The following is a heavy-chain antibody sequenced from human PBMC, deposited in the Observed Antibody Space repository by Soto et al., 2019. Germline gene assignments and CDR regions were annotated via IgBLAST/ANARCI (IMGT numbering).Heavy chain of an antibody. J-gene: IGHJ6*02. CDR1: GGSISSGDYY. V-gene: IGHV4-30-4*01. CDR2: IYYSGST. Sequence: SETLSLTCTVSGGSISSGDYYWSWIRQPPGKGLEWMGYIYYSGSTYYNPSLKSRVTISVDTSKNQFSLKLSSVTAADTAVYYCARDRRIEGDYYYGMDVWGQGTTVTVSS. CDR3: ARDRRIEGDYYYGMDV. D-gene: IGHD2-21*01.